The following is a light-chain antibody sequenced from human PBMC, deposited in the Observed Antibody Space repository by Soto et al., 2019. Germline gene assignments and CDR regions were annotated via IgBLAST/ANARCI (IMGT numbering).Light chain of an antibody. J-gene: IGKJ1*01. V-gene: IGKV1-27*01. CDR2: AAS. CDR1: QGISNY. Sequence: DIQMTQSPSSLSASVGDRVTITCRASQGISNYLAWYQQKPGKVPKLLIYAASTLQSGVPSPFSGSGSGADFTLTTSSLQPEDVATYYCQKYNSAPPTFGQGTKVDI. CDR3: QKYNSAPPT.